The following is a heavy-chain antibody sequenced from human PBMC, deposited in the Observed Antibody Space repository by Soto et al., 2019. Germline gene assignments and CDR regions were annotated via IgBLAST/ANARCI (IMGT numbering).Heavy chain of an antibody. V-gene: IGHV3-72*01. Sequence: EVQLVESGGGLVQPGGSLRLSGVVSGFTLSDHYIDWVRQAPGKGLEWVGRTKNKAQRYTTEYAASAKGRFTISRDDSANSVYLQMNSLKSEDTAVYYCVRWDSGNPENWGQGTLVTVSS. CDR3: VRWDSGNPEN. CDR2: TKNKAQRYTT. J-gene: IGHJ4*02. D-gene: IGHD1-26*01. CDR1: GFTLSDHY.